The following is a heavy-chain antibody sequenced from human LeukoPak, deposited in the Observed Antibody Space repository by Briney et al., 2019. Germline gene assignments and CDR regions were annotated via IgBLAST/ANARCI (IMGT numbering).Heavy chain of an antibody. D-gene: IGHD3-22*01. J-gene: IGHJ4*02. Sequence: HPGGSLRLTCAASGFTFSSYFWIWFVRQAPGKGLVWVSRIKSDGSSSTYADSVKGRFTISRDNAKNSLYLQMNTLRAEDTAVYFCVKDLGRGCYSRCEYWRRGTLVTVSS. CDR3: VKDLGRGCYSRCEY. CDR2: IKSDGSSS. V-gene: IGHV3-74*01. CDR1: GFTFSSYF.